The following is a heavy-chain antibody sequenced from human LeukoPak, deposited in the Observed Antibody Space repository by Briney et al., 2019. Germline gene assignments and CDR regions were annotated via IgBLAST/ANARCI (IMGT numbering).Heavy chain of an antibody. CDR3: ARSCSSTSCYTSGWFDP. J-gene: IGHJ5*02. D-gene: IGHD2-2*02. CDR2: INPSGGST. CDR1: GYTFTSYY. Sequence: ASVKVSCKASGYTFTSYYMHWVRQAPGQGLEWMGIINPSGGSTSYAQKFQGRVTMTRDMSTSTVYMGLSSLRSEDTAVCYCARSCSSTSCYTSGWFDPWGQGTLVTVSS. V-gene: IGHV1-46*01.